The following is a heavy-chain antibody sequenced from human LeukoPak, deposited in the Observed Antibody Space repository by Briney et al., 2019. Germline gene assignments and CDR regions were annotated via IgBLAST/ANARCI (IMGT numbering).Heavy chain of an antibody. D-gene: IGHD6-19*01. Sequence: ASVKVSCKASGYTFTGYYMHWVRQAPGQGLEWMGWINPNSGGTNYAQKFQGRVTMTRDTSISTAYMELSRLRSDDTAVYYCARDLSRALAVAGAVSGYWGQGTLSPSPQ. CDR2: INPNSGGT. CDR1: GYTFTGYY. CDR3: ARDLSRALAVAGAVSGY. J-gene: IGHJ4*02. V-gene: IGHV1-2*02.